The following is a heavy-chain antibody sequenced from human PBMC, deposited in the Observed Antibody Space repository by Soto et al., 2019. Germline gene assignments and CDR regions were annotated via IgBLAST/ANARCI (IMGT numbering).Heavy chain of an antibody. J-gene: IGHJ6*02. D-gene: IGHD2-2*01. CDR3: ARHVPAAGYYYGMDV. V-gene: IGHV1-69*12. Sequence: QVQLVQSGAEVKKPGSSVKVSCKAFGGTFSSYAVSWVRQAPRQGLEWMGGIIPIFGTADYAQKFQGRVTITADESTSTAYMELSSLRSEDTAVYYCARHVPAAGYYYGMDVWGQGTTVTVSS. CDR1: GGTFSSYA. CDR2: IIPIFGTA.